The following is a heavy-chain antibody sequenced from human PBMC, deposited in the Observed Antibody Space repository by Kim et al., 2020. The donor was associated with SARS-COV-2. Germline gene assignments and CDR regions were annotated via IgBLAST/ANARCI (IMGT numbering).Heavy chain of an antibody. J-gene: IGHJ6*03. CDR1: GYTFTSYD. Sequence: ASVKVSCKASGYTFTSYDINWVRQATGQGLEWMGWMNPNSGNTGYAQKFQGRVTMTRNTSISTAYMELSSLRSEDTAVYYCARGGSITIFGVVLSPTMDVWGKGTTVTVSS. V-gene: IGHV1-8*01. CDR2: MNPNSGNT. D-gene: IGHD3-3*01. CDR3: ARGGSITIFGVVLSPTMDV.